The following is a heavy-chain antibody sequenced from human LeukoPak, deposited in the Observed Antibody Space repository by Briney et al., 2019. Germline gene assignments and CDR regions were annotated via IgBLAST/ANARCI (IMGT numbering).Heavy chain of an antibody. V-gene: IGHV3-21*01. CDR3: ARDWWFGELFLDY. D-gene: IGHD3-10*01. CDR1: GFTFSASD. J-gene: IGHJ4*02. CDR2: ISSSSSYI. Sequence: GGSLRLSCAASGFTFSASDMNWVRQTPGKGLEWVSSISSSSSYIYYADSVKGRFSISRDNAKKSLYLQMNSLRAEDTAVYYCARDWWFGELFLDYWGQGTLVTVSS.